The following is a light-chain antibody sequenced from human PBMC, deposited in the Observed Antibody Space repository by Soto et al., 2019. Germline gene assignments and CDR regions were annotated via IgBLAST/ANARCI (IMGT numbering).Light chain of an antibody. CDR2: DNN. Sequence: QSVLTQPASVSAAPGQKVTISCSGSSSNIGNNYVSWYQSLPGTAPKLLIYDNNERPSGIPDRFSGSKSGTSATLGITGLQTGDEADYYCGTWASSLSVGVFGGGTKLTVL. J-gene: IGLJ2*01. CDR1: SSNIGNNY. CDR3: GTWASSLSVGV. V-gene: IGLV1-51*01.